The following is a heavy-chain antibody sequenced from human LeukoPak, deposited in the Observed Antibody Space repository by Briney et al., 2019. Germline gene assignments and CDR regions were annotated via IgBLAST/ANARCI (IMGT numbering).Heavy chain of an antibody. D-gene: IGHD7-27*01. Sequence: GASVKVSCKASGYTFTSYYMHWVQQAPGQGLEWMGIINPSGGSTSYAQKFQDRVTMTRNTSISTAYMELSSLRSDDTAVYYCARGPPNWGYDYWGPGTLVTVSS. J-gene: IGHJ4*02. CDR2: INPSGGST. CDR3: ARGPPNWGYDY. CDR1: GYTFTSYY. V-gene: IGHV1-46*01.